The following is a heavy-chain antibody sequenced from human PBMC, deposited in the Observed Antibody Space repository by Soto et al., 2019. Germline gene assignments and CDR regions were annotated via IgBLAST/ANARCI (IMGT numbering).Heavy chain of an antibody. J-gene: IGHJ4*02. CDR3: ARSVEGHFDY. CDR1: GFRYSIYS. CDR2: ITSDTKTI. Sequence: EVQLVESGGNLVQPGGSLRLSCAASGFRYSIYSMNWVRQAPGKGLEWSAYITSDTKTIKYADSVRGRFTISRDNGKNSVYLQMNSLRDEDTALYYCARSVEGHFDYWGQGTVVTVSA. D-gene: IGHD6-19*01. V-gene: IGHV3-48*02.